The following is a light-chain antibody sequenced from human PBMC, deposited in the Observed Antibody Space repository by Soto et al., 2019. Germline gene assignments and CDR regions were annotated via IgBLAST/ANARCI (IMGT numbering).Light chain of an antibody. Sequence: EIVLTQSPATLSLSPGERATLSCRASQSVTNYVAWYQQKPGQAPRLLIYDASNRATGIPARFSGSGSGTDFTLTISSLEPEDLGVYYCQQRDDLYTFGQGTKLEIK. J-gene: IGKJ2*01. CDR3: QQRDDLYT. CDR2: DAS. CDR1: QSVTNY. V-gene: IGKV3-11*01.